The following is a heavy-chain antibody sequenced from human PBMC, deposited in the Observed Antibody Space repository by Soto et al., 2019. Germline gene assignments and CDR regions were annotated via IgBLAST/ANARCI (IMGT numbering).Heavy chain of an antibody. J-gene: IGHJ6*02. Sequence: EVQLVESGGGLVKPGGSLSLSCAASGFTFRSYSMNWVRQAAGEGLEWVSSISSSSSYIYYADSVKGRFTISRDNAKNSLYLQMNSLKAEDTALYYCARDRLRYFDWLDYGMDVCGQGTTVTVSS. CDR3: ARDRLRYFDWLDYGMDV. CDR2: ISSSSSYI. D-gene: IGHD3-9*01. CDR1: GFTFRSYS. V-gene: IGHV3-21*01.